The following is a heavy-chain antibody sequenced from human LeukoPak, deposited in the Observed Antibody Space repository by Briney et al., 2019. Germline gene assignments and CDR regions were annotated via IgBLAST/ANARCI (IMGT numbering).Heavy chain of an antibody. J-gene: IGHJ6*03. CDR1: GGSFSGYY. CDR3: ARQFRDIVVVVAATSPLYYMDV. CDR2: INHSGST. D-gene: IGHD2-15*01. V-gene: IGHV4-34*01. Sequence: SETLSLTCAVYGGSFSGYYWSWIRQPPGKGLEWIGEINHSGSTNYNPSLKSRVTISVDTSKNQFPLKLSSVTAADTAVYYCARQFRDIVVVVAATSPLYYMDVWGKGTTVTISS.